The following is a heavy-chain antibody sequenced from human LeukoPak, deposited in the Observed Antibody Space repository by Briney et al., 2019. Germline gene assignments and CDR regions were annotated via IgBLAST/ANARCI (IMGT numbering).Heavy chain of an antibody. D-gene: IGHD5-18*01. CDR2: INSDGSST. V-gene: IGHV3-74*01. J-gene: IGHJ4*02. Sequence: AGGSLRLSCAASGFTFSRYWMHWVRQAPGKGLVWVSRINSDGSSTSYADSVKGRFTISRDNAKNTLYLQMNSLRAEDTAVYYCARGGVYIYGPFDYWGQGTLVTVSS. CDR1: GFTFSRYW. CDR3: ARGGVYIYGPFDY.